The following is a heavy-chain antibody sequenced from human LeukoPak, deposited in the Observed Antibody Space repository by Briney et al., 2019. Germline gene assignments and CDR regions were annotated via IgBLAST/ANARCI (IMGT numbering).Heavy chain of an antibody. Sequence: PGGSLRLSCAASGFTFSSYGMHWVRQAPGKGLEWVAVISYDGSNKYYADSVKGRFTISRDNSKNTLYLQMNSLRAEDTAVYYCAKALTRDYYGSGDDYWGQGTLVTVSS. CDR3: AKALTRDYYGSGDDY. CDR2: ISYDGSNK. J-gene: IGHJ4*02. D-gene: IGHD3-10*01. V-gene: IGHV3-30*18. CDR1: GFTFSSYG.